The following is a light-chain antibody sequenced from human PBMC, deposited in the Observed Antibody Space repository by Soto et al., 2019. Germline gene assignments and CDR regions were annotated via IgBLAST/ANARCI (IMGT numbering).Light chain of an antibody. V-gene: IGKV1-5*01. CDR2: DAS. CDR3: QQYHSYSRT. J-gene: IGKJ1*01. Sequence: DIQMTQSPSTLSATVGASVTITCRASQTISTWLAWYQQKPGKAPNLLIYDASNLESGVPSRFSGSGSGTEFTLTISSLQPDDFATYYCQQYHSYSRTFGQGTKVDIK. CDR1: QTISTW.